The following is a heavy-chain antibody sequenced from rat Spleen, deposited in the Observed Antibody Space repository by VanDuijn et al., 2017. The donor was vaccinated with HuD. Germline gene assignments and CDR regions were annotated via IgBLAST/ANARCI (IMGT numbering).Heavy chain of an antibody. J-gene: IGHJ2*01. CDR2: ISYEGSNT. V-gene: IGHV5-22*01. Sequence: EMQLVESGGGLVQPGRSLKVSCAASGLTFSDCDMAWVRQAPTKGLEWVASISYEGSNTYYGDSVKGRFTISRDHAKSTLYLQMNSLRSEDTATYYCARLSNSGYALFANWGQGVMVTVSS. CDR1: GLTFSDCD. D-gene: IGHD4-3*01. CDR3: ARLSNSGYALFAN.